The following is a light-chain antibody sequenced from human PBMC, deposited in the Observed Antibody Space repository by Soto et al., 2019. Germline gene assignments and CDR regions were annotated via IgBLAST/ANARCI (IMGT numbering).Light chain of an antibody. CDR1: ASDVGAYDY. CDR2: EVR. V-gene: IGLV2-14*01. CDR3: SSSTSSSTLV. Sequence: QSALTQPAFVSGSPGQSITISCTGTASDVGAYDYVSWYQHHPGKPPKLLIFEVRDRPSGVSNRFSGSKSGNTASLTISGLQPEDEADYFCSSSTSSSTLVFGNVTKLTVL. J-gene: IGLJ1*01.